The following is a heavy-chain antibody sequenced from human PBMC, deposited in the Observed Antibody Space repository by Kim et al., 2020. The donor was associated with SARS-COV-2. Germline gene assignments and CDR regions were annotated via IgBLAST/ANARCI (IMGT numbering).Heavy chain of an antibody. D-gene: IGHD7-27*01. V-gene: IGHV3-30*04. Sequence: GGSLRLSCAASGFSFRTYSMHWVRQAPGKGLEWVAVISDDGNKKYYGDSVKGRFTIFRDNSKNTVYLQMNSPTTEDTALYYCARDLTGSYWDYWGRGTLVTVSS. CDR1: GFSFRTYS. J-gene: IGHJ4*02. CDR2: ISDDGNKK. CDR3: ARDLTGSYWDY.